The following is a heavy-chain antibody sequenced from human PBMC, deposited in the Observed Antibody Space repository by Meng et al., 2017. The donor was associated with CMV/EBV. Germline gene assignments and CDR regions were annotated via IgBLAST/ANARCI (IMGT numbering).Heavy chain of an antibody. CDR3: ASSLYIVVVPAAIDAFDI. D-gene: IGHD2-2*02. CDR1: GYTFTSYY. Sequence: ASVKVSCKASGYTFTSYYMHWVRQAPGQGLEWMGWINPNSGGTNYAQKFQGRVTMTRDTSISTAYMELSRLRSDDTAVYYCASSLYIVVVPAAIDAFDIWGQGTMVTVSS. CDR2: INPNSGGT. J-gene: IGHJ3*02. V-gene: IGHV1-2*02.